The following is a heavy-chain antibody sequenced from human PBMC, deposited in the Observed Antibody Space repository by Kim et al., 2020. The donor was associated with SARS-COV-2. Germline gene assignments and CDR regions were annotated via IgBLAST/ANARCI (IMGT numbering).Heavy chain of an antibody. J-gene: IGHJ6*03. V-gene: IGHV4-59*08. CDR2: IYYSGST. Sequence: SETLSLTCTVSGGSISSYYWSWIRQPPGKGLEWIGYIYYSGSTNYNPSLKSRVTISVDTSKNQFSLKLSSVTAADTAVYYCERALYCSSTSCQYYYMDVWGKGTTVTVSS. D-gene: IGHD2-2*01. CDR3: ERALYCSSTSCQYYYMDV. CDR1: GGSISSYY.